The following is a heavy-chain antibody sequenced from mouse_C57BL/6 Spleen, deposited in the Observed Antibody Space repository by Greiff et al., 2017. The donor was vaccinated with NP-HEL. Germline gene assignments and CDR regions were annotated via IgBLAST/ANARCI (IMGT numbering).Heavy chain of an antibody. CDR1: GFSLTSYG. D-gene: IGHD2-4*01. V-gene: IGHV2-2*01. CDR3: ARSLGHYDYDEWFAY. Sequence: VKLVESGPGLVQPSQSLSITCTVSGFSLTSYGVHWVRQSPGKGLEWLGVIWSGGSTDYNAAFISRLSISKDNSKSQVFFKMNSLQADDTAIYYCARSLGHYDYDEWFAYWGQGTLVTVSA. J-gene: IGHJ3*01. CDR2: IWSGGST.